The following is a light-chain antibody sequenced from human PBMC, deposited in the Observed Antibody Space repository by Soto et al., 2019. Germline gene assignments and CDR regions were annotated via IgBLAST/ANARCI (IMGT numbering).Light chain of an antibody. J-gene: IGKJ4*01. V-gene: IGKV3-20*01. CDR1: QSVSSY. CDR3: QHYGSSLT. Sequence: IVLTQFPATLSLSPGDGATLSCRASQSVSSYLAWYQQNPGQAPRLLIYGASSRATGIPDRFSGSGSGTEFTLTISRLEPEDFAVYYCQHYGSSLTFGGGTKVDIK. CDR2: GAS.